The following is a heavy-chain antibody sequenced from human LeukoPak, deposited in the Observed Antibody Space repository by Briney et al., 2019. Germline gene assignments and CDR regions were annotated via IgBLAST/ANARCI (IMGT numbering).Heavy chain of an antibody. J-gene: IGHJ5*02. CDR1: GGSISSSSYY. V-gene: IGHV4-39*01. CDR3: ARPKYYYDSSGYYYWFDP. D-gene: IGHD3-22*01. CDR2: IYYSGST. Sequence: SETLSLTCTVFGGSISSSSYYWGWIRQPPGKGLEWIGSIYYSGSTYYNPSLKSRVTISVDTSKNQFSLKLSSVTAADTAVYYCARPKYYYDSSGYYYWFDPWGQGTLVTVSS.